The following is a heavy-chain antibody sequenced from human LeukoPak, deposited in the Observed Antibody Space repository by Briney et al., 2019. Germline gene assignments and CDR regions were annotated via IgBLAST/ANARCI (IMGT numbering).Heavy chain of an antibody. CDR1: GDFISSGGFY. V-gene: IGHV4-31*03. D-gene: IGHD1-7*01. J-gene: IGHJ5*02. Sequence: PSETLSRTCTVSGDFISSGGFYWSWIRQHPGKGLEWIGYIYYSGSTYYNPSLKSRVTISVDTSKNQFSLKLSSVTAADTAVYYCARDGHWNYGWFDPWGQGTLVTVSS. CDR2: IYYSGST. CDR3: ARDGHWNYGWFDP.